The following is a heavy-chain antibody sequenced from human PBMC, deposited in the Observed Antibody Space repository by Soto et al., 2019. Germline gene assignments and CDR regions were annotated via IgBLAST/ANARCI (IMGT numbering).Heavy chain of an antibody. V-gene: IGHV1-69*13. CDR1: GGTFSSYA. Sequence: ASVKVSCKASGGTFSSYAISWVRQAPGQGLEWMGGIIPIFGTANYAQKFQGRVTITADESTSTAYMELSSLRSEDTAVYYCARDGLMNSYDVNWFDPWGQGTLVTVSS. D-gene: IGHD3-22*01. J-gene: IGHJ5*02. CDR2: IIPIFGTA. CDR3: ARDGLMNSYDVNWFDP.